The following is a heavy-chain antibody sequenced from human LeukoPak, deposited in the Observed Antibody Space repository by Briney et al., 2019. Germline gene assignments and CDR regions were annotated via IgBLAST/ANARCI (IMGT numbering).Heavy chain of an antibody. CDR3: ARHAGAREMATILGWFDP. CDR1: GYSISSGYY. Sequence: SETLSLTCAVSGYSISSGYYWGWIRQPPGKGLEWIGSIYHSGSTYYNPSLKSRVTISVDTSKNQFSLKLSSVTAADTAVYYCARHAGAREMATILGWFDPWGQGTLVTVSS. D-gene: IGHD5-24*01. CDR2: IYHSGST. J-gene: IGHJ5*02. V-gene: IGHV4-38-2*01.